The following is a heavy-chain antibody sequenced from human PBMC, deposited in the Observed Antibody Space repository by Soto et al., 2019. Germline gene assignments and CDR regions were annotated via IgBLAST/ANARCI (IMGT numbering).Heavy chain of an antibody. CDR2: IYYSGST. V-gene: IGHV4-39*01. Sequence: SETLSLTCTVSGGSISSSSYYWGWIRQPPGKGLEWIGSIYYSGSTYYNPSLKSRVTISVDTSKNQFSLKLSSVTAADTAVYYCARRVNGDCSGGSCYREGAFDIWGQGTMVTGSS. J-gene: IGHJ3*02. D-gene: IGHD2-15*01. CDR3: ARRVNGDCSGGSCYREGAFDI. CDR1: GGSISSSSYY.